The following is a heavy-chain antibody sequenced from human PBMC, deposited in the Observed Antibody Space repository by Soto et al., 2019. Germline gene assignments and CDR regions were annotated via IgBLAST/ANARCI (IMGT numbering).Heavy chain of an antibody. D-gene: IGHD6-13*01. CDR3: AKDSGSSWNGGYYGMDV. CDR2: ISYDGSNK. V-gene: IGHV3-30*18. CDR1: GFTFSSYG. J-gene: IGHJ6*02. Sequence: QVQLVESGGGVVQPGRSLRLSCAASGFTFSSYGMHWVRQAPGKGLEWVAVISYDGSNKYYADSVKGRFTISRDNSKNTLYLQMNSLRAEDTAVYYCAKDSGSSWNGGYYGMDVWGQGTTVTVSS.